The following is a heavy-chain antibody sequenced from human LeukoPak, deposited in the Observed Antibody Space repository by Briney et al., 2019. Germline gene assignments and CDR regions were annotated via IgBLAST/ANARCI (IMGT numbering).Heavy chain of an antibody. CDR2: ISGSGGST. D-gene: IGHD4-17*01. CDR1: GFTFSSYA. J-gene: IGHJ4*02. CDR3: AKDVRTEYYFDY. V-gene: IGHV3-23*01. Sequence: GGSLRLSCAASGFTFSSYAMSWVRQAPGKGPEWVSAISGSGGSTYYADSVKGRLTISRDNSKNTLYLQMNSLRAEDTAVYYCAKDVRTEYYFDYWGQGTLVTVSS.